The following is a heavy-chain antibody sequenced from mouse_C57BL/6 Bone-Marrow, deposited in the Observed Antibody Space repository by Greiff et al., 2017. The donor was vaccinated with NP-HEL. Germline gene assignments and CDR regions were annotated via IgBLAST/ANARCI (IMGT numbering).Heavy chain of an antibody. Sequence: QVQLQQSGAELVQPGASVKISCKASGYAFSSCWMNWVKQRPGKGLEWIGQIYPGDGDTNYNGKFKGKATLTADKSSSTAYMQLSSLTSEDSAVYFCARYLLQRGFDYWGQGTTLTVSS. CDR2: IYPGDGDT. CDR3: ARYLLQRGFDY. J-gene: IGHJ2*01. CDR1: GYAFSSCW. D-gene: IGHD1-1*01. V-gene: IGHV1-80*01.